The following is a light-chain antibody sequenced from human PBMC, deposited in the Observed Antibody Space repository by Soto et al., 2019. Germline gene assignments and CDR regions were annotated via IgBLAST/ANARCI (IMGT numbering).Light chain of an antibody. CDR1: QSVGNN. J-gene: IGKJ1*01. CDR2: GAS. V-gene: IGKV3D-15*01. CDR3: QQYNNWPLWT. Sequence: EMVLTQSPATLSLSPGGRATLSCRASQSVGNNLAWYQQRPGQPPRLLIYGASSRDTGVPTRFSGSGSGTEFTLTITSLQSEDFAVYYCQQYNNWPLWTFGQGTKVDIK.